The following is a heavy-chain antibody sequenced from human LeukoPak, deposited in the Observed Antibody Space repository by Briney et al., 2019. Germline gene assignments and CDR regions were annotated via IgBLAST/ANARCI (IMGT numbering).Heavy chain of an antibody. V-gene: IGHV4-59*01. CDR3: ARPYSSGWYYAFDI. Sequence: SETLSLTCTVSGGSIGRYYWSWIRQPPGKGLEWIGYIYYSGSTNYNPSLKSRVTISLDTSKNQFSLKLSSVTAADTAAYYCARPYSSGWYYAFDIWGQGTMVTVSS. J-gene: IGHJ3*02. CDR2: IYYSGST. D-gene: IGHD6-19*01. CDR1: GGSIGRYY.